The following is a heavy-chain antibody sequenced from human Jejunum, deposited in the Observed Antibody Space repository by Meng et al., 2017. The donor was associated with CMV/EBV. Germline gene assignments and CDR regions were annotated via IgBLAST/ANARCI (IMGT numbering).Heavy chain of an antibody. J-gene: IGHJ4*02. CDR2: INPNSGGT. Sequence: VSCKASGYTFTGYYIYWVQRAPGQGPEWMGWINPNSGGTEYAQKFQGRVTMTRDTSISTAYMELSRLRSDDTAVYYCARFTAPTDYWGQGTLVTVSS. CDR3: ARFTAPTDY. CDR1: GYTFTGYY. V-gene: IGHV1-2*02.